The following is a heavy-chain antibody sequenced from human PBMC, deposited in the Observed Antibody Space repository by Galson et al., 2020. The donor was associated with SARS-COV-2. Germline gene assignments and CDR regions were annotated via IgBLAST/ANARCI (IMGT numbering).Heavy chain of an antibody. J-gene: IGHJ4*02. V-gene: IGHV4-38-2*02. CDR1: GYSITSGYY. CDR2: IYHSGHT. D-gene: IGHD1-7*01. Sequence: SETLSLTCSVSGYSITSGYYWGWVRQPPGKGLEWIASIYHSGHTFYNPSLKSRVTISVDTSKNQFSLRLNSMTAADTAVHYCARDITGSTGGGFWGQGTLVTVSS. CDR3: ARDITGSTGGGF.